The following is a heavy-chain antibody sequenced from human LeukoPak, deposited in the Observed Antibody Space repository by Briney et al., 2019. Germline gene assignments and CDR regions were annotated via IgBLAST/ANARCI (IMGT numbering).Heavy chain of an antibody. J-gene: IGHJ4*02. Sequence: SGTLSLTCAVSGGSISSSNWWSWVRQPPGKGLEWIGEIYHSGSANYNPSLKSRVNISVDKSKNQFSLKLTSVTAADTAVYYCARVSSGSYYFDYWGQGTLVTVSS. CDR1: GGSISSSNW. V-gene: IGHV4-4*02. CDR3: ARVSSGSYYFDY. CDR2: IYHSGSA. D-gene: IGHD1-26*01.